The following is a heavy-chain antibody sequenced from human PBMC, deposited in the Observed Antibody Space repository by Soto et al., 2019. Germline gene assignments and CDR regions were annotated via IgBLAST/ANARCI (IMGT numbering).Heavy chain of an antibody. CDR2: ISYDGSNK. CDR3: AGIGTWVPFDY. D-gene: IGHD1-26*01. Sequence: QVQLVESGGGVVQPGMSLRLSCAASGFTFSSYAMHWVRQAPGKGLEWVAVISYDGSNKYYADSVKGRFTISRDNSKNTLYLQMNSLRAEDTAVYYCAGIGTWVPFDYWGQGTLVTVSS. J-gene: IGHJ4*02. V-gene: IGHV3-30-3*01. CDR1: GFTFSSYA.